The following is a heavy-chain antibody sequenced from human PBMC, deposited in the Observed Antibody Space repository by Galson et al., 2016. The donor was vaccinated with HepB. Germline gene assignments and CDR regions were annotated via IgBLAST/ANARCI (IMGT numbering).Heavy chain of an antibody. J-gene: IGHJ4*02. V-gene: IGHV1-2*02. Sequence: SVKVSCKASGYTFTPYDIYWVRQAPGQGLEWMGWINPNNGDTMYAQNFRGRVTLTRDTSISTAYMALDSLTFDDTAVYYCARPVNRVGTGYWGQGTLVTVSS. CDR2: INPNNGDT. CDR3: ARPVNRVGTGY. D-gene: IGHD1-1*01. CDR1: GYTFTPYD.